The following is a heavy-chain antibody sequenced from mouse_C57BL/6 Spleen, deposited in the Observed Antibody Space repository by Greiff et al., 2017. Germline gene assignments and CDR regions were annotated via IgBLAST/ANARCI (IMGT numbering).Heavy chain of an antibody. V-gene: IGHV1-69*01. D-gene: IGHD1-1*01. J-gene: IGHJ2*01. CDR1: GYTFTSYW. CDR2: IDPSDSYT. CDR3: ARGDGSSY. Sequence: QVQLQQPGAELVMPGASVKLSCKASGYTFTSYWMHWVKQRPGQGLEWIGEIDPSDSYTNYNQKFKGKSTLTVDKSSSTAYMQLSSLTSEDSAVYYCARGDGSSYWGQGTTLTVSS.